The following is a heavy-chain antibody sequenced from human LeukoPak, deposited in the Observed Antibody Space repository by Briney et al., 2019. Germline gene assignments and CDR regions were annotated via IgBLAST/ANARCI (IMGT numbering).Heavy chain of an antibody. Sequence: PSETLSLTCSVSGGSISSGGYSWSWIRQPPGKGLEWIGYIYHSGSTYYNPSLKSRVTISVDRSKNQFSLKLSSVTAADTAVYYCARGGPFTMVRGVIPGWFDPWGQGTLVTVSS. CDR3: ARGGPFTMVRGVIPGWFDP. V-gene: IGHV4-30-2*01. CDR1: GGSISSGGYS. CDR2: IYHSGST. D-gene: IGHD3-10*01. J-gene: IGHJ5*02.